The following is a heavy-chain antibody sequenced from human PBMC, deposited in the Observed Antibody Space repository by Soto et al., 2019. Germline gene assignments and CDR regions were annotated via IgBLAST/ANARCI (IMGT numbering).Heavy chain of an antibody. CDR3: AKDASGWSVT. J-gene: IGHJ5*02. D-gene: IGHD6-19*01. CDR2: MNQDGSEK. CDR1: GFTFSNFW. V-gene: IGHV3-7*04. Sequence: EVQLVESGGDLVQPGGSLRLSCAASGFTFSNFWMSWVRQTPGRGLEWVANMNQDGSEKYYLDSVRGRFTISRDNAKNSLSLQINSLRDEDTAVYYCAKDASGWSVTWGQGTPVIVSS.